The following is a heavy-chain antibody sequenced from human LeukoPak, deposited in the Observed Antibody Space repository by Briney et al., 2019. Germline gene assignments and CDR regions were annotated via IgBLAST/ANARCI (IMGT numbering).Heavy chain of an antibody. D-gene: IGHD1-26*01. CDR1: GYSFSNNW. CDR3: ARLQTRGPLVGATSGDYFDY. Sequence: GESLKISCKGSGYSFSNNWIGWVRQMPGKGLEWMGIIYPGDSDTRYSPSFQGQVTISADKSISTAYLQWSSLKASDIAMYYCARLQTRGPLVGATSGDYFDYWGQGTLVTVSS. J-gene: IGHJ4*02. CDR2: IYPGDSDT. V-gene: IGHV5-51*01.